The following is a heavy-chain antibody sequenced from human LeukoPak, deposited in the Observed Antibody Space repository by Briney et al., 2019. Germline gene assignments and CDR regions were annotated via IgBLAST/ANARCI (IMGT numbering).Heavy chain of an antibody. J-gene: IGHJ6*04. CDR1: GFTFTTYW. CDR3: AELGITMIGGV. Sequence: GGSLRLSCAASGFTFTTYWMSWVRQAPGKGLEWVANIKQDGAEKYYVDSVKGRFTISRDNAKNSLYLQMNSLRAEDTAVYYCAELGITMIGGVWGKGTTVTISS. CDR2: IKQDGAEK. D-gene: IGHD3-10*02. V-gene: IGHV3-7*01.